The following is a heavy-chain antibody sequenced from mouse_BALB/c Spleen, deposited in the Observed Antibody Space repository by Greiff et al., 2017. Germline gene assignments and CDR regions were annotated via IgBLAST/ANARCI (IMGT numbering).Heavy chain of an antibody. V-gene: IGHV1-15*01. CDR3: TRIKTFDY. CDR1: GYTFTDYE. Sequence: QVHVKQSGAELVRPGASVTLSCKASGYTFTDYEMHWVKQTPVHGLEWIGAIDPETGGTAYNQKFKGKATLTADKSSSTAYMELRSLTSEDSAVYYCTRIKTFDYWGQGTTLTVSS. J-gene: IGHJ2*01. CDR2: IDPETGGT.